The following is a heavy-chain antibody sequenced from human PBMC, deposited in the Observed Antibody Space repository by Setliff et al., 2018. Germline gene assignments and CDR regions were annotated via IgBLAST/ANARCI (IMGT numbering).Heavy chain of an antibody. CDR3: ARVKVIVGATPRTYYMDV. Sequence: GASVKVSCKASGYTFASYDINWVRQATGQGLEWMGWMNPNSGNTGYAQKFQGRVTMTRNTSTSTAYMELRSLRSDDTAVYYCARVKVIVGATPRTYYMDVWGKGTTVTVS. V-gene: IGHV1-8*02. J-gene: IGHJ6*03. CDR1: GYTFASYD. CDR2: MNPNSGNT. D-gene: IGHD1-26*01.